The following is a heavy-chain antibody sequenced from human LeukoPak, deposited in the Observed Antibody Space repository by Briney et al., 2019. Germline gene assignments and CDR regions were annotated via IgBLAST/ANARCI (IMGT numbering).Heavy chain of an antibody. CDR2: IKQDGSEK. CDR3: VRGHFNWYYYYMDV. D-gene: IGHD1-1*01. Sequence: PGGSLRLSCAASGFTFSSYGMSWVRQAPGKGLEWVAKIKQDGSEKNYVDSVKGRFTISRDNAKKSLYMQMNSLRAEDTAVYYCVRGHFNWYYYYMDVWGKGTTVTVSS. V-gene: IGHV3-7*01. J-gene: IGHJ6*03. CDR1: GFTFSSYG.